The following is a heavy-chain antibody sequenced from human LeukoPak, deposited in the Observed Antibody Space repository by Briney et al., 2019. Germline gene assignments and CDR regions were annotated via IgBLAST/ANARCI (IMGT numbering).Heavy chain of an antibody. V-gene: IGHV4-34*01. CDR1: GGSFSGYY. CDR3: ARPIVGATWGPFNWFDP. CDR2: INHSGST. D-gene: IGHD1-26*01. Sequence: SETLSLTCAVYGGSFSGYYWSWIRQPPGKGLEWIGEINHSGSTNYNPSLESRVTISVDTSKNQFSLKLSSVAAADTAVYYCARPIVGATWGPFNWFDPWGQGTLVTVSS. J-gene: IGHJ5*02.